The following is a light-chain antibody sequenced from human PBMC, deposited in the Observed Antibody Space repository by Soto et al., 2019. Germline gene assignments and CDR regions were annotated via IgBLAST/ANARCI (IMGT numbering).Light chain of an antibody. CDR3: QHYISWPRTWT. V-gene: IGKV3-15*01. CDR2: GAS. J-gene: IGKJ1*01. Sequence: EIVMTQSPATLSVSPGERATLSCMASQSVSINLAWYQQKPGQAPRLLIYGASTRATGIPARFSGSGSGTEFTLTISSLQSEDFAVYHGQHYISWPRTWTCGQGTKVDIK. CDR1: QSVSIN.